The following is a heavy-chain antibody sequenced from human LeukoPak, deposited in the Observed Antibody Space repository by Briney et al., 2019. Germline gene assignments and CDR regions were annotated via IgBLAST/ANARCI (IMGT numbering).Heavy chain of an antibody. CDR1: GDSISSHY. CDR3: AREGRQDYVYFDY. V-gene: IGHV4-59*11. Sequence: SETLSLICTVFGDSISSHYWSWIRQPPGKGLEWIGYINYSGNTDYNPSLKSRVTISVDTSKNQFSLRLSSVTAADTAVYYCAREGRQDYVYFDYWGQGTLVTVSS. CDR2: INYSGNT. J-gene: IGHJ4*02. D-gene: IGHD4-17*01.